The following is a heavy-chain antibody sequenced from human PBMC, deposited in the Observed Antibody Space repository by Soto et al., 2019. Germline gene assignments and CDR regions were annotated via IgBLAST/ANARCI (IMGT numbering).Heavy chain of an antibody. CDR1: GYSFTSYW. J-gene: IGHJ4*02. D-gene: IGHD6-13*01. CDR3: ARSPRSSPYFDY. CDR2: IYPGDSDT. Sequence: PGESLKISCKGSGYSFTSYWIGWVRQMPGKGLEWMGIIYPGDSDTRYSPSFHGKVTISADKSINTAYLQWSSLEASDSAFYYCARSPRSSPYFDYWGQGALVTVSS. V-gene: IGHV5-51*01.